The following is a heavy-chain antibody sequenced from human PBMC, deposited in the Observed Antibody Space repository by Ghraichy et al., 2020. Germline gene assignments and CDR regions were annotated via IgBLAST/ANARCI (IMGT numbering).Heavy chain of an antibody. V-gene: IGHV2-5*01. D-gene: IGHD3-22*01. Sequence: SGPTLVKPTQTLTLTCTFSGFSLSTSGVGVGWIRQPPGKALEWLALIYWNDDKRYSPSLKSRLTITKDTSKNQVVLTMTNMDPVDTATYYCAHAVEKDSSGYYYFPDTRARFDYWGQGTLVTVSS. CDR1: GFSLSTSGVG. J-gene: IGHJ4*02. CDR2: IYWNDDK. CDR3: AHAVEKDSSGYYYFPDTRARFDY.